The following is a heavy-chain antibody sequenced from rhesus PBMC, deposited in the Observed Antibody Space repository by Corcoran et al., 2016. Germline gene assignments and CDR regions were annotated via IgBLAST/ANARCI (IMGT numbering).Heavy chain of an antibody. CDR1: GFTFSSYW. V-gene: IGHV3S42*01. Sequence: EVQLVESGGGLAKPGGSLRLSCAASGFTFSSYWMNWVRQTPGKGLEWISVINSGGGSTYYADSVKGRFTISRDNSKNTLSLQMNSLRAEDTAVYYCAKGARSGSWKGYFDYWGQGVLVTVSS. J-gene: IGHJ4*01. D-gene: IGHD6-25*01. CDR2: INSGGGST. CDR3: AKGARSGSWKGYFDY.